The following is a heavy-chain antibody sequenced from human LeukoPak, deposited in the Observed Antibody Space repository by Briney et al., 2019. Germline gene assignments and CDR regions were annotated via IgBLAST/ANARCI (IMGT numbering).Heavy chain of an antibody. CDR3: ARHDEIAVFRNGLDV. J-gene: IGHJ6*02. CDR2: IYYSGST. Sequence: PSETLSLTCTVSGGSISSYYWSWIRQPSGKGLEWIGYIYYSGSTNYNPSLKSRVTISVDTSDNKFSLKLTSVIAADTAVYYCARHDEIAVFRNGLDVWGQGTTVTVS. CDR1: GGSISSYY. V-gene: IGHV4-59*08. D-gene: IGHD6-19*01.